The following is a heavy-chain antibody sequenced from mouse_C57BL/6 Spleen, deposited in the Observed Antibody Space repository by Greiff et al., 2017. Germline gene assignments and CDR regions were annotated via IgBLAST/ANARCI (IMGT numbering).Heavy chain of an antibody. CDR3: VRHPNYWYFDV. J-gene: IGHJ1*03. Sequence: EVQLVESGGGLVQPKGSLKLSCAASGFSFNTYAMNWVRQAPGKGLEWVARIRSKSNNYATYYADSVKDRFTISRDDSESMLYLQMNNLKTEDTAMYYCVRHPNYWYFDVWGTGTTVTVSS. CDR2: IRSKSNNYAT. CDR1: GFSFNTYA. V-gene: IGHV10-1*01.